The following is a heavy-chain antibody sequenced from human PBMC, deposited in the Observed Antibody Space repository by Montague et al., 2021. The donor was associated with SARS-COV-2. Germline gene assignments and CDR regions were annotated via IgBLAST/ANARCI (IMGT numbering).Heavy chain of an antibody. J-gene: IGHJ5*02. CDR2: ICYRENT. CDR1: GASNTGEY. D-gene: IGHD1-14*01. V-gene: IGHV4-59*01. CDR3: ARELQYNWFDA. Sequence: SETLSLTCSVLGASNTGEYWRSIRQTPGHRLDWFGYICYRENTNYNPSLKSRVTLSVDTSKNQCSLKVYSVTAADTAVYYCARELQYNWFDAWCQGTLVTVSS.